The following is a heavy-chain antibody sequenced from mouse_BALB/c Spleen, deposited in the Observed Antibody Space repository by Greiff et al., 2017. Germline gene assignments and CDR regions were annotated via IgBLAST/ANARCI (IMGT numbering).Heavy chain of an antibody. V-gene: IGHV5-9-4*01. CDR2: ISSGGSYT. CDR1: GFTFSSYA. J-gene: IGHJ3*01. Sequence: EVKLVESGGGLVKPGGSLKLSCAASGFTFSSYAMSWVRQSPEKRLEWVAEISSGGSYTYYPDTVTGRFTISRDNAKNTLYLEMSSLRSEDTAMYYCARVASSGFAYWGQGTLVTVSA. CDR3: ARVASSGFAY.